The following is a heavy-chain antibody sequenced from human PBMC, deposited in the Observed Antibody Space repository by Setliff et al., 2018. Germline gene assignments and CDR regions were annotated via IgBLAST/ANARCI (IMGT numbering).Heavy chain of an antibody. Sequence: PSETLSLTCSVSGDSMSFSYWSWIRQPPGKGLEWIGYIYYSGSTDSHPSLKSRVSISIDTSKNQFSLNVRSVTAADTAVYYCAKGRGEMDSWGQGILVTVSS. CDR1: GDSMSFSY. J-gene: IGHJ4*02. D-gene: IGHD3-10*01. V-gene: IGHV4-59*01. CDR2: IYYSGST. CDR3: AKGRGEMDS.